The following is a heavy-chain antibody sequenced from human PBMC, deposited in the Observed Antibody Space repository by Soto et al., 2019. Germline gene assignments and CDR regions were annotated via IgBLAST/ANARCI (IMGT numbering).Heavy chain of an antibody. CDR3: STSLDY. Sequence: VSEGTCSSYWMDWVRQAPGKGLEWVANINQDGSEKHYIDSVKGRFTISRDNAKNSLYLQMSSLTAEDSALYYCSTSLDYWGQGTLVTVSS. CDR2: INQDGSEK. J-gene: IGHJ4*02. CDR1: EGTCSSYW. V-gene: IGHV3-7*01.